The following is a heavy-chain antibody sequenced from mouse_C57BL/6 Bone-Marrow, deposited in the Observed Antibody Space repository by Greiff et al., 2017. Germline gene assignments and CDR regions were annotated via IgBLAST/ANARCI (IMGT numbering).Heavy chain of an antibody. V-gene: IGHV5-17*01. CDR1: GFTFSDYG. D-gene: IGHD4-1*01. CDR2: LSSGSSTI. CDR3: ATLTGKDY. J-gene: IGHJ2*01. Sequence: EVKVVESGGGLVKPGGSLKLSCAASGFTFSDYGMHWVRQAPEKGLEWVAYLSSGSSTIYYADTVKGRFTISRDNAKNTLFLHMTSLRSEDTAMYYCATLTGKDYWGQGTTLTVSS.